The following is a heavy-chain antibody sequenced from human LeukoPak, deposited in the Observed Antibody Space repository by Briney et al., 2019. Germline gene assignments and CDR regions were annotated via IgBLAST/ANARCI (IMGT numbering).Heavy chain of an antibody. J-gene: IGHJ3*02. CDR1: GYTFTSYG. CDR2: ISAYNGNT. Sequence: ASVKVSCKASGYTFTSYGISWVRQAPGQGLEWMGLISAYNGNTNYAQKLQGRVTMTTDTSTSTAYMELRSLRSDDTAVYHCARDINSSSWTPHAFDIWGQGTMVTVSS. CDR3: ARDINSSSWTPHAFDI. V-gene: IGHV1-18*01. D-gene: IGHD6-13*01.